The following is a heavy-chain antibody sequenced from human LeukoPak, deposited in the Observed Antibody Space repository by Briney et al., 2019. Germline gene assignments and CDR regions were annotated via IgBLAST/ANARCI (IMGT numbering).Heavy chain of an antibody. J-gene: IGHJ1*01. Sequence: ASVKVSCKASGGTFSSYAISWVRQAPGQGLEWMGRIIPIFGTANYAQKFQGRVTITTDESTSTAYMELSSQRSEDTAVYYCARESTSPIYCSGGSCYVWGQGTLVTVSS. D-gene: IGHD2-15*01. CDR3: ARESTSPIYCSGGSCYV. CDR2: IIPIFGTA. V-gene: IGHV1-69*05. CDR1: GGTFSSYA.